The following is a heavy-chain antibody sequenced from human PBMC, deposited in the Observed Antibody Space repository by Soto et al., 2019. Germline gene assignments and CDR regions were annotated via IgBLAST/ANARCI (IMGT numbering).Heavy chain of an antibody. CDR3: ARGLSRLSSLRYYYYYMDV. Sequence: GGSLRLSCAASGFTFSSYWMSWVRQAPGKGLEWVANIKQDGSEKYYVDSVKGRFTISRDNAKNSLYLQMNSLRAEDTAVYYCARGLSRLSSLRYYYYYMDVWGKGTTVTVSS. V-gene: IGHV3-7*01. CDR2: IKQDGSEK. CDR1: GFTFSSYW. J-gene: IGHJ6*03. D-gene: IGHD4-17*01.